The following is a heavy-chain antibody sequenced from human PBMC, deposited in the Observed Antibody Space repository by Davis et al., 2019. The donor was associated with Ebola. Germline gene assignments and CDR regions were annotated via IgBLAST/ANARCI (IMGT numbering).Heavy chain of an antibody. D-gene: IGHD2/OR15-2a*01. V-gene: IGHV3-53*01. J-gene: IGHJ4*02. CDR1: GFTVSSNY. CDR3: ARDSSSESLNY. CDR2: IYSGGST. Sequence: PGGSLRLSCAASGFTVSSNYMSWVRQAPGKGLEWVSVIYSGGSTYYADSVKGRFTISRDNSKNTLYLQMNSLRAEDTAVYYCARDSSSESLNYWGQGTLVTVSS.